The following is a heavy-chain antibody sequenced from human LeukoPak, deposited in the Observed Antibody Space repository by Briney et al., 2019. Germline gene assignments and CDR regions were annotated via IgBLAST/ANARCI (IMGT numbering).Heavy chain of an antibody. CDR2: IYYSGST. J-gene: IGHJ5*02. V-gene: IGHV4-59*01. CDR3: ARAFNLLSGYSYGYNWFDP. CDR1: GGSISSYY. D-gene: IGHD5-18*01. Sequence: PSETLSLTCTVSGGSISSYYWSWIRQPPGKGLEWIGYIYYSGSTNYNPSLKSRVTISVDTSKNQFSLKLSSVTAADTAVYYCARAFNLLSGYSYGYNWFDPWGQGTLVTVSS.